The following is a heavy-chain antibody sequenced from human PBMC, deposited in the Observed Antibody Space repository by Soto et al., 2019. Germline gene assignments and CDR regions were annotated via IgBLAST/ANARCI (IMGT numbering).Heavy chain of an antibody. J-gene: IGHJ5*02. CDR3: ARKGQQLVFDP. CDR1: GGTFSSYA. D-gene: IGHD6-13*01. CDR2: IIPIFGTA. V-gene: IGHV1-69*13. Sequence: ASVKVSCKASGGTFSSYAISWVRQAPGQGLEWMGGIIPIFGTANYEQKFQGRVTITGDESTSTAYMELSSLRSEDTAVYYCARKGQQLVFDPWGQGTLVTVSS.